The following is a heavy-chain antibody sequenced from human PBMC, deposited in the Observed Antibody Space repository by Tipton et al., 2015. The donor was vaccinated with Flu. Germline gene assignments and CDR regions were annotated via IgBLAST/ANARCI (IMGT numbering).Heavy chain of an antibody. V-gene: IGHV3-30*02. J-gene: IGHJ5*02. Sequence: GSLRLSCAASGFSFTSYGMHWVRQAPGKGLEWVAYIRYDGSNKYYADSVMAQFTISRDNSKNTIYLQMNSLRAEDTAVYYCVRDKNAFYVSDLWAQGTLVTVSS. CDR3: VRDKNAFYVSDL. CDR1: GFSFTSYG. CDR2: IRYDGSNK. D-gene: IGHD2/OR15-2a*01.